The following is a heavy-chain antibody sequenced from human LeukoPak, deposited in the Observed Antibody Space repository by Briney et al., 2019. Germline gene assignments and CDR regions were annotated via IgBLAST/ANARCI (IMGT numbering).Heavy chain of an antibody. D-gene: IGHD2-15*01. V-gene: IGHV3-74*01. J-gene: IGHJ4*02. CDR1: GFTFSRYW. CDR3: ARDICSGIGCYPRAPFDY. CDR2: MNSDGSNT. Sequence: TGGSLRLSCAASGFTFSRYWMHWVRQAPGEGLVWVSRMNSDGSNTNYADSVKGRFTFSRDNAKNTLYLQMNSLRADDTAVYYCARDICSGIGCYPRAPFDYWGQGTLVTVSS.